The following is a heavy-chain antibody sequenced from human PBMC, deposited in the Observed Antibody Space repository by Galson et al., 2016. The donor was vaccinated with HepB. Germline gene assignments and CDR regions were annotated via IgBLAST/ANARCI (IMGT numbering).Heavy chain of an antibody. V-gene: IGHV3-30*18. CDR3: AKRHEYCPAVGCSVDY. Sequence: SLRLSCAASGFTFSNYGMHWVRQAPAKGLEWVAAVSMDGRRKFYADSVKGRFTISRDNSNNMLFLQMSSLSADDTAVYYCAKRHEYCPAVGCSVDYWGQGTLVSVSS. J-gene: IGHJ4*02. D-gene: IGHD2/OR15-2a*01. CDR1: GFTFSNYG. CDR2: VSMDGRRK.